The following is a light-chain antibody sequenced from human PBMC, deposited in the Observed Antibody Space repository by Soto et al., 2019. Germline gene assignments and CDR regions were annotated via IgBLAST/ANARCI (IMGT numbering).Light chain of an antibody. J-gene: IGLJ1*01. CDR2: DVY. CDR3: SSYTSSTTLV. V-gene: IGLV2-14*03. Sequence: QSALTQPASVSASPGQSITISCTGTRGDIGGYNYVSWYQQHPGKAPKLMIYDVYHRPSGVSNRFSASKSGNTASLTISGLQAEDEADYYCSSYTSSTTLVFGTGTKVTDL. CDR1: RGDIGGYNY.